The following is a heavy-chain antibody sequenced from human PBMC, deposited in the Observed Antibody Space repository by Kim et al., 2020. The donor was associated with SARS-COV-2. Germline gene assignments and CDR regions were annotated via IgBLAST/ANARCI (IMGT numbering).Heavy chain of an antibody. CDR1: GGSISSGGYS. V-gene: IGHV4-30-2*01. Sequence: SETLSLTCAVSGGSISSGGYSWSWIRQPPGKGLEWIGYIYHSGSTYYNPSLKSRVTISVDRSKNQFSLKLSSVTAADTAVYYCARGSSSWYHYYYGMDVWGQGTTVTVSS. CDR3: ARGSSSWYHYYYGMDV. D-gene: IGHD6-13*01. J-gene: IGHJ6*02. CDR2: IYHSGST.